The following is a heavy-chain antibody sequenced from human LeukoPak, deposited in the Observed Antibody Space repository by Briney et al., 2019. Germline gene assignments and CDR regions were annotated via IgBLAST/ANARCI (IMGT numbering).Heavy chain of an antibody. CDR1: GFTVSSNY. CDR2: IRDTGGST. J-gene: IGHJ5*02. Sequence: GGSLRLSCAASGFTVSSNYMSWVRQAPGKGLEWVSTIRDTGGSTWYADFVKGRFTISRDNSQNTLYLQMSSLRAEDTAVYYCATADYLLAWGQGALVTVSS. V-gene: IGHV3-53*01. CDR3: ATADYLLA. D-gene: IGHD2/OR15-2a*01.